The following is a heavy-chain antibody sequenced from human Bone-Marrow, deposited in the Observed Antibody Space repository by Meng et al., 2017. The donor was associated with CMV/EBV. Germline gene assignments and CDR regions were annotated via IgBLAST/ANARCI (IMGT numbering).Heavy chain of an antibody. Sequence: GGSLRLSCAASGFTFDDYGMSWVRQAPGKGLEWVSGINWNGGNTGYADSVKGRFTISRDNAKNSLYLQMNSLRAEDTALYYCARDALGYYYDSSGYPGYWGQGTLVTVSS. V-gene: IGHV3-20*04. CDR1: GFTFDDYG. D-gene: IGHD3-22*01. CDR2: INWNGGNT. J-gene: IGHJ4*02. CDR3: ARDALGYYYDSSGYPGY.